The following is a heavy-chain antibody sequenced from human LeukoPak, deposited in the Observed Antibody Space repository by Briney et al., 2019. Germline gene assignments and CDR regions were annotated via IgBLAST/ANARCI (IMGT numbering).Heavy chain of an antibody. CDR3: ARGYDFWSGYYVHYYYGMDV. CDR2: NNPNSGGT. CDR1: GYTFTGYY. D-gene: IGHD3-3*01. Sequence: ASVKVSCKASGYTFTGYYMHWVRQAPGQGLEWMGWNNPNSGGTNYAQKFQGRVTMTRDTSISTAYMELSRLRSDDTAVYYCARGYDFWSGYYVHYYYGMDVWGQGTTVTVSS. J-gene: IGHJ6*02. V-gene: IGHV1-2*02.